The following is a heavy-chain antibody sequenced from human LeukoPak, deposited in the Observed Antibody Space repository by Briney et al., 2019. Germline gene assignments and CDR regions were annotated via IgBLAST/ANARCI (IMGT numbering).Heavy chain of an antibody. Sequence: SETLSLTCAVYGGSISGYYWSWIRQPPGKGLEWIGEINHSGSTNYNPSLKSRVTISVDTSKNQFSLKLSSVTAADTAVYYCARGRTKFDYWGQGTLVTVSS. CDR2: INHSGST. J-gene: IGHJ4*02. CDR3: ARGRTKFDY. V-gene: IGHV4-34*01. D-gene: IGHD1-14*01. CDR1: GGSISGYY.